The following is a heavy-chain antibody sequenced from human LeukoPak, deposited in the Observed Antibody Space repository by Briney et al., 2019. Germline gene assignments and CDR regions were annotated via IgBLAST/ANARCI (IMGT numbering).Heavy chain of an antibody. CDR3: ARGTIAAARFDP. V-gene: IGHV1-69*05. J-gene: IGHJ5*02. D-gene: IGHD6-13*01. Sequence: SSVKVSCKASGGTFSSYAISWVRQAPGQGLEWMGGIIPIFGTANYAQKFQGRVTITTDESTSTAYMELSSLRSEDTAVYYCARGTIAAARFDPWGQGTLVTVSS. CDR2: IIPIFGTA. CDR1: GGTFSSYA.